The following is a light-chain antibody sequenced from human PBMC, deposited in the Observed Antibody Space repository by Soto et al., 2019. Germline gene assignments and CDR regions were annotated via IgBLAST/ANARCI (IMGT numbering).Light chain of an antibody. J-gene: IGKJ1*01. CDR3: QQGYTTRWT. V-gene: IGKV3-15*01. CDR2: GAS. CDR1: QSVSSN. Sequence: EIVMTQSPATLSVFPGERATLSCSASQSVSSNLAWYQQKLGQAPRLLIYGASTRATGIPARFSGSGSGTEFTLTISSLQSEDFATYYCQQGYTTRWTFGQGTKVEIK.